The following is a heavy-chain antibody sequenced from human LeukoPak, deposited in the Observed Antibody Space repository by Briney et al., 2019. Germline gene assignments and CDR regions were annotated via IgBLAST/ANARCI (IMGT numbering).Heavy chain of an antibody. Sequence: GASVKVSCKVSGYTLTELSMHWVRQAPGKGLEWMGGFDPEDGETIYAQKFQGRVTMTEDTSTDTAYMELSSLRSEDTAVYYCAAETLVATITFRLDYWGQGTLVTVSS. CDR3: AAETLVATITFRLDY. CDR2: FDPEDGET. D-gene: IGHD5-12*01. V-gene: IGHV1-24*01. CDR1: GYTLTELS. J-gene: IGHJ4*02.